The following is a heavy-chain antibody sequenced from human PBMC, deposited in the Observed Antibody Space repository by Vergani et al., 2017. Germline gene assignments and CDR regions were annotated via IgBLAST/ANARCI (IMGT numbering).Heavy chain of an antibody. J-gene: IGHJ4*02. CDR1: GYTFSTYG. CDR3: ARLASVVVPAARPLDL. CDR2: ININSGAT. V-gene: IGHV1-18*01. D-gene: IGHD2-2*01. Sequence: QVQLVQSGAEVKKPGASVKVSCKASGYTFSTYGISWVRQAPGQGLEWMGWININSGATKLAQKFQGRVTMGTDTSISTGYMELSSLQSDDTAVYYCARLASVVVPAARPLDLWGQGTLITVSS.